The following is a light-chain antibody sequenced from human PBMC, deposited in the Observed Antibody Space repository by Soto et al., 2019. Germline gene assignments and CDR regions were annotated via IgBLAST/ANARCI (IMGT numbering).Light chain of an antibody. CDR2: DAS. V-gene: IGKV1-5*01. CDR3: QQYGHSLWT. Sequence: DIQMTQSPSTLSASVGDRVTITCRASEKINKWLAWYQQKPGKAPKLLISDASSLESGVPSRFSGSGSGTDFTPTISRLEPEDYAVYYCQQYGHSLWTFGQGTKVDIK. J-gene: IGKJ1*01. CDR1: EKINKW.